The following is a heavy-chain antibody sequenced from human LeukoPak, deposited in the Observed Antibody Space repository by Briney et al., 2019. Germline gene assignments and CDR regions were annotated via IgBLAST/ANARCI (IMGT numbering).Heavy chain of an antibody. CDR2: IYPGDSDT. CDR3: ARDRDGYNLDF. V-gene: IGHV5-51*01. Sequence: GESLKISCKGSGYSLTGYWIGWVRQMPGKGLEWMGIIYPGDSDTIYSPSFQGHVTISADKSSSTAYLEWSSLKASDTAMYYCARDRDGYNLDFWGQGTMVTVSS. D-gene: IGHD5-24*01. J-gene: IGHJ3*01. CDR1: GYSLTGYW.